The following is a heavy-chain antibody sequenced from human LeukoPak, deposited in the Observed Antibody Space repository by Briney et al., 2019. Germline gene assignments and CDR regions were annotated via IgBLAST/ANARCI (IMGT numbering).Heavy chain of an antibody. Sequence: SETLSLTCAVYGESFSGYYWSWIRQPPGKGLEWIGEINHSGSTNYNPSLKSRVTISVDTSKNQFSLKLSSVTAADTAVYYCASYSAGGWYFDYWGQGTLVTVSS. CDR1: GESFSGYY. J-gene: IGHJ4*02. CDR2: INHSGST. CDR3: ASYSAGGWYFDY. V-gene: IGHV4-34*01. D-gene: IGHD6-19*01.